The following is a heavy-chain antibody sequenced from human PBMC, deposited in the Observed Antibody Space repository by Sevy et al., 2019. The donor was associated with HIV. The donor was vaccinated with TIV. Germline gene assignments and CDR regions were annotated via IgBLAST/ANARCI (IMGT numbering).Heavy chain of an antibody. V-gene: IGHV1-69*13. CDR2: IIPIFGTA. D-gene: IGHD1-26*01. J-gene: IGHJ6*02. Sequence: ASVKVSCKASGGTFSSYAISWVRQAPGQGLEWMGGIIPIFGTANYAQKFQGRVTITADESTSTAYMELSSLRSEDTAVYYCARRARGLLYYYYGMDVLGQGTTVTVSS. CDR1: GGTFSSYA. CDR3: ARRARGLLYYYYGMDV.